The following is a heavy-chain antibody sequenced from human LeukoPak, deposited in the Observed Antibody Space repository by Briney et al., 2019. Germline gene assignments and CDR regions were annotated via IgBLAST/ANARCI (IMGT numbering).Heavy chain of an antibody. CDR2: LNTDGAWI. V-gene: IGHV3-23*01. D-gene: IGHD2-15*01. CDR3: AKSTAPCSRGSCYSALES. Sequence: GGSLRLSCAASGFTFRSYVMSWVRLAPGKGLEWVSGLNTDGAWIYYADSVKGRFTISRDNSENTWYLQMSSLRVEDTAIYYCAKSTAPCSRGSCYSALESWGQGTLVTVSS. J-gene: IGHJ4*02. CDR1: GFTFRSYV.